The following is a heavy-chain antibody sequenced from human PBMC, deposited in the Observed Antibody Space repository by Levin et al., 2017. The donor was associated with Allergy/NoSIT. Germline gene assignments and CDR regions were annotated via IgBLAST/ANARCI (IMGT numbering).Heavy chain of an antibody. V-gene: IGHV4-30-2*01. CDR1: GGSISSGGYS. J-gene: IGHJ5*02. Sequence: SQTLSLTCAVSGGSISSGGYSWSWIRQPPGKGLEWIGYIYHSGSTYYNPSLKSRVTISVDRSKNHFSLKLSSVTAADTAVYYCARARIDYIAEAGMAPWFDPWGQGTLVTVSS. D-gene: IGHD6-13*01. CDR3: ARARIDYIAEAGMAPWFDP. CDR2: IYHSGST.